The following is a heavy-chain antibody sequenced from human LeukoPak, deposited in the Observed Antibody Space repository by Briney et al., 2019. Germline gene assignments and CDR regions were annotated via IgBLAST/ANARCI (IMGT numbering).Heavy chain of an antibody. CDR1: GGSISSSSYY. CDR2: INHSGST. V-gene: IGHV4-39*07. Sequence: LSETLSLTCTVSGGSISSSSYYWSWIRQPPGKGLEWIGEINHSGSTNYNPSLKSRVTISVDTSKNQFSLKLSSVTAADTAVYYCARVRGSYYALYYFDYWGQGTLVTVSS. D-gene: IGHD1-26*01. J-gene: IGHJ4*02. CDR3: ARVRGSYYALYYFDY.